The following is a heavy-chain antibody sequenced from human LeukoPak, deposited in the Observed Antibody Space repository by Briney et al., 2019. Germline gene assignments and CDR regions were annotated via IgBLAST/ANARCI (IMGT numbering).Heavy chain of an antibody. CDR2: IKSKTDGGTT. CDR3: TTDRSGRPTYYDILTGYRWDPYFDY. D-gene: IGHD3-9*01. CDR1: GFTFSNAW. J-gene: IGHJ4*02. V-gene: IGHV3-15*01. Sequence: GGSLRLSCAASGFTFSNAWMSWVRQAPGKGLEWVGRIKSKTDGGTTDYAAPVKGRFTIARDDSKNTLYLQMNSLKTEDTAVYYCTTDRSGRPTYYDILTGYRWDPYFDYWGQGTLVTVSS.